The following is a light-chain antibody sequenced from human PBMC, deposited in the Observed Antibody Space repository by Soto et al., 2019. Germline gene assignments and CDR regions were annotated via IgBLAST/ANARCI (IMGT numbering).Light chain of an antibody. CDR2: RVN. CDR3: AFWDDSLNGLYV. Sequence: QSVLTQPPSASGTPGQRVTISCSGSSSTIGSNAVDWYQQLPGTAPKLLIFRVNQRPSGVPDRFSGSKSGTSASLAISGLQSEDEADYYCAFWDDSLNGLYVFGTVPKLTVL. CDR1: SSTIGSNA. V-gene: IGLV1-44*01. J-gene: IGLJ1*01.